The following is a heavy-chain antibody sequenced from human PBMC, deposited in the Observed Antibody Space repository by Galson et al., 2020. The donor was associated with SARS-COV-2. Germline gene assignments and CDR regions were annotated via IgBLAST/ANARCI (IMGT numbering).Heavy chain of an antibody. CDR3: AAPYCSSTSCDDAFDI. J-gene: IGHJ3*02. CDR2: IVVGSGNT. D-gene: IGHD2-2*01. V-gene: IGHV1-58*01. Sequence: SVKVSCKASGFTFTSSAVQWVRQARGQRLEWIGWIVVGSGNTNYAQKFQERVTITRDMSTSTAYMELSSLRSEDTAVYYCAAPYCSSTSCDDAFDIWGQGTMVNVSS. CDR1: GFTFTSSA.